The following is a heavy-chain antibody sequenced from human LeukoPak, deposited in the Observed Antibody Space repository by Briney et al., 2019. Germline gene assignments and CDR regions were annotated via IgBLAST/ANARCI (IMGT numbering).Heavy chain of an antibody. CDR1: GYTFTSYD. CDR3: ARDRGRYSSGWYRDFDY. CDR2: MNPNSGNT. Sequence: ASVKVSCKASGYTFTSYDINWVRQATGQGLEWVGWMNPNSGNTGYAQKFQGRVTMTRNTSISTAYMELSSLRSEDTAVYYCARDRGRYSSGWYRDFDYWGQGTLVTVSS. D-gene: IGHD6-19*01. J-gene: IGHJ4*02. V-gene: IGHV1-8*01.